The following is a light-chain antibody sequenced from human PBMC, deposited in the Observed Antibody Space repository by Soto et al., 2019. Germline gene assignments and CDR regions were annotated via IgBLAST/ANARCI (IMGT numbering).Light chain of an antibody. Sequence: DIQMTQSPSSLSASVGDRVTITCQASQDISNYLNWYQQKPGKAPKLLIYDASNLETGVPSRFSGSRSETEFTYTISSLPQEDIATYYCKQYNNIPPMYTFDQGTKLEIK. CDR2: DAS. CDR1: QDISNY. CDR3: KQYNNIPPMYT. J-gene: IGKJ2*01. V-gene: IGKV1-33*01.